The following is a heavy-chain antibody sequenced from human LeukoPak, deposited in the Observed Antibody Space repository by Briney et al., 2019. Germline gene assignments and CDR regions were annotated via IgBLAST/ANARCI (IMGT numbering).Heavy chain of an antibody. CDR2: IYHSGST. CDR3: ARVYDPYYESTRGPFDI. J-gene: IGHJ3*02. D-gene: IGHD3-22*01. Sequence: PSETLSLTCAVSGYSISSGYYWGCIRQPPGKGLECIGSIYHSGSTDYNPSLKSPVTISVDRSNHQFSLKLTSVTAADTALYYCARVYDPYYESTRGPFDIWGQGTMVIVSS. V-gene: IGHV4-38-2*01. CDR1: GYSISSGYY.